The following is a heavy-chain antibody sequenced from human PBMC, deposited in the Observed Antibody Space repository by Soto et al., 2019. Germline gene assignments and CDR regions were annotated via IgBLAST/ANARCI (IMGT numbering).Heavy chain of an antibody. D-gene: IGHD1-26*01. Sequence: GGSLRLSCAASGFTFSRYGMHWVRQAPGKGLEWVAIISYDGSNTYYADSVKGRFTISRDNSKNTLYLQMNSLRAEDTSVYYCAKEGGLSGSYYISSSYYFDYWGQGTLVTVSS. V-gene: IGHV3-30*18. CDR1: GFTFSRYG. J-gene: IGHJ4*02. CDR2: ISYDGSNT. CDR3: AKEGGLSGSYYISSSYYFDY.